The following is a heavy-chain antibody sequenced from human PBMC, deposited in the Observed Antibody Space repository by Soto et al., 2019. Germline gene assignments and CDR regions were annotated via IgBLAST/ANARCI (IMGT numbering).Heavy chain of an antibody. CDR2: INPYSGGA. J-gene: IGHJ5*02. CDR3: ARVIRGAYYNSPLDT. CDR1: GYTFTGYF. D-gene: IGHD3-10*01. V-gene: IGHV1-2*02. Sequence: QVQLLQSGAEVKKPGASVKVSCKASGYTFTGYFMHWVRQAPGQGLEWMGWINPYSGGADYAQSCQGRVTRTRDTSISTVYMELSRLRFDDTAVYYCARVIRGAYYNSPLDTWGQGTVVTVSS.